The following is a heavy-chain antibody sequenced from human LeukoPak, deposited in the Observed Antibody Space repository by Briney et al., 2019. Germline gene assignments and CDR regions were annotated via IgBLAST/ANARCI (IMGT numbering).Heavy chain of an antibody. CDR1: GFTFSSYG. CDR3: ARDAIVGATNFDY. Sequence: GRSLRLSCAASGFTFSSYGMHWVRQAPGKGLEWVAVISYDGSNKYYADSVKGRFTISRDNAKNSLYLQMNSLRAEDTAVYYCARDAIVGATNFDYWGQGTLVTVSA. D-gene: IGHD1-26*01. J-gene: IGHJ4*02. V-gene: IGHV3-30*03. CDR2: ISYDGSNK.